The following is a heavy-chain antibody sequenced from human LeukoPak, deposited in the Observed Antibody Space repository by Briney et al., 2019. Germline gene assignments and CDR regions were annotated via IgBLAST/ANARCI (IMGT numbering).Heavy chain of an antibody. Sequence: PSETLSLTCTVSGGSISSYYWSWIRQPPGKGLEWIGYIYYSGSTNYNPSLKSRVTISVDTSKNQFSLKLSSVTAADTAVYYCARGGGIAAAGYYYYYYMDVWGKGTTVTVSS. CDR1: GGSISSYY. D-gene: IGHD6-13*01. J-gene: IGHJ6*03. CDR3: ARGGGIAAAGYYYYYYMDV. V-gene: IGHV4-59*01. CDR2: IYYSGST.